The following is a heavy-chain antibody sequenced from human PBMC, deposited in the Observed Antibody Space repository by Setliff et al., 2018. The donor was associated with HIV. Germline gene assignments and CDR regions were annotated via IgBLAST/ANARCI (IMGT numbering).Heavy chain of an antibody. CDR1: GFTVSSNY. CDR2: IYSGGIT. CDR3: ARDGRLPSSYWYFDL. V-gene: IGHV3-53*01. J-gene: IGHJ2*01. Sequence: GGSLRLSCAASGFTVSSNYMGWVRQAPGKGLEWVSVIYSGGITYYTDSVKGRFTISRDNSKNTLYLQMNSLRAEDTAVYYCARDGRLPSSYWYFDLWGRGTLVTVSS. D-gene: IGHD2-21*02.